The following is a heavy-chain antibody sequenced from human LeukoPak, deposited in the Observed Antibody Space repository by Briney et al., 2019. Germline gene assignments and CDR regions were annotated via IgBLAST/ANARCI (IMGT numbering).Heavy chain of an antibody. D-gene: IGHD3-16*01. CDR2: ISGSGGST. CDR1: GFTFSSYA. J-gene: IGHJ4*02. CDR3: AKEEYDYVWGSPVPPDY. Sequence: SGGSLRLSCAASGFTFSSYAMSWVRQAPGKGLEWVSAISGSGGSTYYADSVKGRFTISRDNSKNTLYLQMNSLRAEDTAVYYCAKEEYDYVWGSPVPPDYWGQGTLVTVSS. V-gene: IGHV3-23*01.